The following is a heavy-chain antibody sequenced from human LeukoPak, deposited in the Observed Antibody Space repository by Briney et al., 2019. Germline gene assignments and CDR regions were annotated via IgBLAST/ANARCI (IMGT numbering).Heavy chain of an antibody. V-gene: IGHV1-2*02. D-gene: IGHD3-10*01. J-gene: IGHJ4*02. CDR3: ARDEGVYYYGSGSYYPSDY. CDR1: GYTFTGYY. Sequence: ASVKVSCKASGYTFTGYYMHWVRQAPGQGLEWMGWINPNSGGTNYAQKFQGRVTMTRDTSISTTYMELSRLRSDDTAVYYCARDEGVYYYGSGSYYPSDYWGQGTLVIVSS. CDR2: INPNSGGT.